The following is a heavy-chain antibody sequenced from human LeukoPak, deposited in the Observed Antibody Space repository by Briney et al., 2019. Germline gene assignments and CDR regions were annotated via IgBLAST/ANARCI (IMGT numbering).Heavy chain of an antibody. Sequence: GGSLRLSCATSGFTFGSYGMHWVRQAPGKGLEWVAVISFDGRNKYYADSVEGRFTISRDNSKNTLFLQMNSLGAEDTAVYYCAKDGNTVTIFDHWGQGTLVTVSS. CDR3: AKDGNTVTIFDH. CDR1: GFTFGSYG. J-gene: IGHJ4*02. D-gene: IGHD4-17*01. V-gene: IGHV3-30*18. CDR2: ISFDGRNK.